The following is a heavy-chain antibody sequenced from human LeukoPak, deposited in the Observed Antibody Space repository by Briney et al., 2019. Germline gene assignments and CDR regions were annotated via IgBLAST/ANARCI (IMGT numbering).Heavy chain of an antibody. D-gene: IGHD1-1*01. J-gene: IGHJ4*02. V-gene: IGHV1-18*04. CDR1: GHTFTGYY. CDR3: AREMRTYHFDY. CDR2: ISAYNGNT. Sequence: ASVKVSCKASGHTFTGYYMHWVRQAPGQGLEWMGWISAYNGNTNYAQKLQGRVTMTTDASTSTAYMELRSLRSDDTAVYYCAREMRTYHFDYWGQGTLVTVSS.